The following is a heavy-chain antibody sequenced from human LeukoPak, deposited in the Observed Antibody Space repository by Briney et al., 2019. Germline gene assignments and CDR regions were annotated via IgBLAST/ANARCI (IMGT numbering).Heavy chain of an antibody. CDR1: GYNFPKSW. V-gene: IGHV5-51*01. CDR3: ARPDYFASHD. CDR2: IYPDDSRT. D-gene: IGHD2/OR15-2a*01. Sequence: SGESLKISCKASGYNFPKSWIGWVRQMPGKGLKWMAFIYPDDSRTKYSPSFQGQVTISVDRSINTAYLQWSSLRASDTAMYYCARPDYFASHDWGQGTLVTVSS. J-gene: IGHJ4*02.